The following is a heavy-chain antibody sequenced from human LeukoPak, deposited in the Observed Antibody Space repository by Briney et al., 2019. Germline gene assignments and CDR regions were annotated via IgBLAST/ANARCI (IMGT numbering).Heavy chain of an antibody. J-gene: IGHJ4*02. V-gene: IGHV4-34*01. CDR2: INHSGST. CDR1: GGSFSGFY. Sequence: PSETLSLTCAVYGGSFSGFYWSWIRQPPGKGLEWIGEINHSGSTNYNPSLKSRVTISADNSKNQFSLKLTSVTAADTAVYYCARCDFWKRDYWGQGTPVTVSS. D-gene: IGHD3-3*01. CDR3: ARCDFWKRDY.